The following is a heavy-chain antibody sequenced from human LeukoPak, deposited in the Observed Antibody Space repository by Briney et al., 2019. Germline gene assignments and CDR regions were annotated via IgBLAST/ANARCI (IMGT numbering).Heavy chain of an antibody. D-gene: IGHD2-2*01. Sequence: GGSLRLSCAASGFTFSSYAMSWVRQAPGKGLEWVSGISGSGGNTYYADSVKGRFTISRDNAENSVFLQMNSLRAEDTAVYYCAKDIVVVPAPVGYFDLWGRGTLVTVSS. J-gene: IGHJ2*01. CDR2: ISGSGGNT. CDR3: AKDIVVVPAPVGYFDL. V-gene: IGHV3-23*01. CDR1: GFTFSSYA.